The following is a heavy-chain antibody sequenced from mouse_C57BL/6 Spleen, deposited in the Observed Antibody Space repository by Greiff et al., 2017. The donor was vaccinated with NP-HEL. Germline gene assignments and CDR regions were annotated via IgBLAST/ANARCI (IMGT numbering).Heavy chain of an antibody. CDR1: GYAFTNYL. V-gene: IGHV1-54*01. CDR2: INPGSGGT. J-gene: IGHJ2*01. D-gene: IGHD1-1*01. Sequence: QVQLKESGAELVRPGTSVKVSCKASGYAFTNYLIEWVKQRPGQGLEWIGVINPGSGGTNYNEKFKGKATLTADKSSSTAYMQLSSLTSEDSAVYFCARQFITTVVAHFDYWGQGTTLTVSS. CDR3: ARQFITTVVAHFDY.